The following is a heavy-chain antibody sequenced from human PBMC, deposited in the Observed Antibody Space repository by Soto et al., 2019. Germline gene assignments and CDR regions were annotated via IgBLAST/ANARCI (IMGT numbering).Heavy chain of an antibody. Sequence: ASVKVSCKASGYNFTNYVIHWLRQAPGQRLEWMGLINAGNGNTKYSQTFQGRITTTRDTSASTVHMELSSLRSEDTAVYYCAREAGVRFLEWLPTYNWFNSWGQGXLLTVSS. J-gene: IGHJ5*01. CDR3: AREAGVRFLEWLPTYNWFNS. D-gene: IGHD3-3*01. V-gene: IGHV1-3*01. CDR2: INAGNGNT. CDR1: GYNFTNYV.